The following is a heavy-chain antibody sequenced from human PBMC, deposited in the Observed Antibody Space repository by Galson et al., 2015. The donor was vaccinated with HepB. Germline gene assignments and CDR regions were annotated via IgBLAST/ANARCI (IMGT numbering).Heavy chain of an antibody. Sequence: SLRLSCAASGFTFSSYWMSWVRQAPGKGLEWVANIKEDGSGKYYVDSVKGRFTISRDNAKTSLYLQMNSLRAEDTAVYYCANLVRRSSWCYWGLGTLVTVSS. V-gene: IGHV3-7*03. CDR3: ANLVRRSSWCY. J-gene: IGHJ4*02. D-gene: IGHD6-19*01. CDR1: GFTFSSYW. CDR2: IKEDGSGK.